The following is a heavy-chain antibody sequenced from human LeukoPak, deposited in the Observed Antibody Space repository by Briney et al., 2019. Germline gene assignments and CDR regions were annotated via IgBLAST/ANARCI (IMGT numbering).Heavy chain of an antibody. Sequence: ASVKVSCKASGGTFSSYAISWVRQAPGQGLEWMGRINPNSGGTNYAQKFQGRVTMTRDTSISTAYMELSRLRSDDTAVYYCARVHCSSTSCYGLDPWGQGTLVTVSS. J-gene: IGHJ5*02. CDR1: GGTFSSYA. V-gene: IGHV1-2*06. CDR3: ARVHCSSTSCYGLDP. CDR2: INPNSGGT. D-gene: IGHD2-2*01.